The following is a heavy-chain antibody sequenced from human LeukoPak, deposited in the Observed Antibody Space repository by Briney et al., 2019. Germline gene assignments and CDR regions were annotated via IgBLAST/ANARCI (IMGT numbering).Heavy chain of an antibody. CDR2: IKSKTDGGTT. CDR1: GFTFGNAW. V-gene: IGHV3-15*01. Sequence: SGGSLRLSWAASGFTFGNAWMSWVRQAQGKGLEWVGRIKSKTDGGTTDYAAPVKGRFTISRDDSKNTLYLQMNSLKTEDTAVYYCTSDSSSTYSEENRGQGTLVTVSS. D-gene: IGHD6-13*01. J-gene: IGHJ4*02. CDR3: TSDSSSTYSEEN.